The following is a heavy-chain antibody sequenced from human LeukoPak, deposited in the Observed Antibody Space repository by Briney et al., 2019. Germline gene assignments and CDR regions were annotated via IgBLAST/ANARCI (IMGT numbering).Heavy chain of an antibody. V-gene: IGHV3-21*01. CDR1: GFTFSSYS. J-gene: IGHJ3*02. CDR2: ISSISSYI. D-gene: IGHD1-26*01. Sequence: PGGSLRLSCAASGFTFSSYSMNWVRQAPGKGLEWVSSISSISSYIYYADSVKGRFTISRGNAKNSLYLQMDSLRAEDTAVYYCARDPSGSYYPRVSGALDIWGQGTMVTVSS. CDR3: ARDPSGSYYPRVSGALDI.